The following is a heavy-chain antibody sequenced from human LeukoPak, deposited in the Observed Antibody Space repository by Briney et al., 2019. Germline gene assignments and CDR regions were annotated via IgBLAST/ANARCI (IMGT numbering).Heavy chain of an antibody. CDR3: ARDLRGSYYDILTGCIDY. Sequence: GGSLRLSCAASGFTFSSYGMSWVRQAPGKGLEWVSAISGSGGSTYYADSVKGRFTISRDSSKNTLYLQMNSLRAEDTAVYYCARDLRGSYYDILTGCIDYWGQGTLVTVSS. D-gene: IGHD3-9*01. CDR1: GFTFSSYG. J-gene: IGHJ4*02. CDR2: ISGSGGST. V-gene: IGHV3-23*01.